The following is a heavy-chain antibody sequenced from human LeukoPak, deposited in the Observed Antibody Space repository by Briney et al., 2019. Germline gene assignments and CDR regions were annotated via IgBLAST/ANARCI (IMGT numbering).Heavy chain of an antibody. D-gene: IGHD3-9*01. V-gene: IGHV3-7*01. CDR1: GFTFSSYW. CDR2: IKQDGSEK. J-gene: IGHJ6*03. CDR3: ARRFHDISTGYPFPYYYMDV. Sequence: GGSLRLSCAASGFTFSSYWMSWVRQAPGKGLEWVANIKQDGSEKYYVDSVKGRFTISRDNAKNSLYLQMNSLRAEDTAVYYCARRFHDISTGYPFPYYYMDVWGKGTTVTVSS.